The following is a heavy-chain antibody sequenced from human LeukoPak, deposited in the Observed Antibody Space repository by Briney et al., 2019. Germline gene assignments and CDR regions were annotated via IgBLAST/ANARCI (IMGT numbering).Heavy chain of an antibody. Sequence: ASVKVSCTASGYTFTSYGISWVRQAPGQGLEWMGWISAYNGNTNYAQKLQGRVTMTTDTSTSTAYMELRSLRSDDTAVYYYARAGYYDFWSGYYTDYYYGMDVWGQGTTVTVSS. J-gene: IGHJ6*02. CDR1: GYTFTSYG. V-gene: IGHV1-18*01. CDR3: ARAGYYDFWSGYYTDYYYGMDV. D-gene: IGHD3-3*01. CDR2: ISAYNGNT.